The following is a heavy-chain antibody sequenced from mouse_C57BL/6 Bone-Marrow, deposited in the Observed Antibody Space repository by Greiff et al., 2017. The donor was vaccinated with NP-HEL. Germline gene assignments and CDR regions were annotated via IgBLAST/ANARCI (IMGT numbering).Heavy chain of an antibody. CDR2: IDPENGDT. D-gene: IGHD1-1*01. V-gene: IGHV14-4*01. J-gene: IGHJ3*01. CDR1: GFNIKDDY. Sequence: DVKLQESGAELVRPGASVKLSCTASGFNIKDDYMHWVKQRPEQGLEWIGWIDPENGDTEYASKFQGKATITADTSSNTAYLQLSSLTSEDTAVYYCTSYYYGSLAYWGQGTLVTVSA. CDR3: TSYYYGSLAY.